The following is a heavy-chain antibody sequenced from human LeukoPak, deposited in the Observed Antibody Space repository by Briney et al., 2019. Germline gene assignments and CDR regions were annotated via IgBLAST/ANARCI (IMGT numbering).Heavy chain of an antibody. Sequence: GGSLRLSCAASGFTVANNYMSWVRQAPGKGLECVSFIYNGGSTYYADSVKGRFTISRDNAKNTLYLQMNSLRAEDTAVYYCARIGIRDYYDNSGYYYIPYWGQGTLVTVSS. J-gene: IGHJ4*02. CDR1: GFTVANNY. V-gene: IGHV3-66*01. D-gene: IGHD3-22*01. CDR3: ARIGIRDYYDNSGYYYIPY. CDR2: IYNGGST.